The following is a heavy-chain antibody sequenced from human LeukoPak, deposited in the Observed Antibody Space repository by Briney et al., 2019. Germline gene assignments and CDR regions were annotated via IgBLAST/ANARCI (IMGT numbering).Heavy chain of an antibody. D-gene: IGHD2-15*01. CDR2: IYYSGST. CDR3: ARASPGFSRIPYYYYYCYMDV. Sequence: PSETLSLTCTVSGGSISSYYWRWIPQPPGKGLEWIGYIYYSGSTNYNPSLKSRVTISVDTSKNQFSLKLSSVTAADTAVYYCARASPGFSRIPYYYYYCYMDVWGKGTTVTVSS. V-gene: IGHV4-59*01. CDR1: GGSISSYY. J-gene: IGHJ6*03.